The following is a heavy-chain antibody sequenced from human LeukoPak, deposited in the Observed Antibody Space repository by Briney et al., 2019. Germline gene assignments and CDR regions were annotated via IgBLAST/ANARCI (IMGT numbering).Heavy chain of an antibody. J-gene: IGHJ4*02. V-gene: IGHV4-59*01. D-gene: IGHD4-11*01. CDR2: IYYSGST. Sequence: PGGSLRLSCAASGFTFSSYSMNWVRQAPGKGLEWIGYIYYSGSTNYNPSLKSRVTISVDTSKNQFSLKLSSVTAADTAVYYCARADYSNYDAIDYWGQGTLVTVSS. CDR1: GFTFSSYS. CDR3: ARADYSNYDAIDY.